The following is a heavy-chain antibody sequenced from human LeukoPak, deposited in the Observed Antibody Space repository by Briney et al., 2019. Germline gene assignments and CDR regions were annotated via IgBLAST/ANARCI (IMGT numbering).Heavy chain of an antibody. CDR2: INSDGSNT. J-gene: IGHJ4*02. CDR3: ARVRDISGHWGFLDY. D-gene: IGHD6-19*01. V-gene: IGHV3-74*01. Sequence: GGSLRLSCAASGFXLSSYWIHWVRQAPGKGLVWVSRINSDGSNTNYADSVKGRFTISRDNAKNTLYLQMNSLRAEDTAVFYCARVRDISGHWGFLDYWGQGTLVTVSS. CDR1: GFXLSSYW.